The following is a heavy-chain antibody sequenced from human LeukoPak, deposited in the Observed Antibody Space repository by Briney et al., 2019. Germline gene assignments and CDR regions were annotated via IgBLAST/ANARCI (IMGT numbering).Heavy chain of an antibody. D-gene: IGHD1-26*01. CDR2: TSDRGDYT. J-gene: IGHJ4*02. V-gene: IGHV3-23*01. CDR3: AKKAQYNGNYPLDY. CDR1: GFTFTSYS. Sequence: GGSLRLSCAASGFTFTSYSMSWVRQAPGKGLEWVSGTSDRGDYTYYADSVKGRFTISRDNTKNTLYLQMNSLRAEDTALYFCAKKAQYNGNYPLDYWGQGTLVTVSS.